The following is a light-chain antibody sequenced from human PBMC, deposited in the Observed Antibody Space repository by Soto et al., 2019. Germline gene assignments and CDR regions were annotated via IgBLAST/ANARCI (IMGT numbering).Light chain of an antibody. V-gene: IGKV3-20*01. CDR1: RSISSTY. J-gene: IGKJ2*01. CDR3: QQYGGSPPYT. CDR2: GAS. Sequence: EIVLTQSPGTLSLSPGERATLSCRASRSISSTYLAWYQQKPGQAPRLLIYGASSRATGIPDRFSGSGSGXDXXXXXXXXXXXXXXXYYCQQYGGSPPYTFGQGTKLEIK.